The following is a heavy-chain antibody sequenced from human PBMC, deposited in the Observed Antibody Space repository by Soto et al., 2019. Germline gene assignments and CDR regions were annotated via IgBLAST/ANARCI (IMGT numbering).Heavy chain of an antibody. V-gene: IGHV3-23*01. CDR1: GFTFSSYA. CDR2: ISGSGGST. CDR3: ARGFDLQYGMDV. Sequence: PGGSLRLSCAASGFTFSSYAMSWVRQAPGKGLEWVSVISGSGGSTHYADSVKGRSTISRDNAKNSLYLQMNSLRDEDTAVYYCARGFDLQYGMDVWGQGTTVTVSS. D-gene: IGHD3-10*01. J-gene: IGHJ6*02.